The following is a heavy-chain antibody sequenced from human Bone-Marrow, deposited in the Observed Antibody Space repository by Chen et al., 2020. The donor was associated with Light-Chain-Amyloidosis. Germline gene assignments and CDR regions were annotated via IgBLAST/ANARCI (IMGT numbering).Heavy chain of an antibody. V-gene: IGHV5-51*01. D-gene: IGHD5-12*01. CDR2: SSPDDSDA. CDR3: ARRRDGYNFDY. Sequence: EVQLEQSEPEVKKPGESLKITCKGSGYTFPNDWIGWVRQMHGKVLEWMGVSSPDDSDARYRPSFEGQVTISADKSITTAYLQWRSLKASDTAMYYCARRRDGYNFDYWGQGTLVTVSS. J-gene: IGHJ4*02. CDR1: GYTFPNDW.